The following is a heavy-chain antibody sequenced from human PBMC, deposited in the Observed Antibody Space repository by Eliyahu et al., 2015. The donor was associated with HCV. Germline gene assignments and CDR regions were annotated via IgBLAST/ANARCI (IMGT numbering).Heavy chain of an antibody. CDR3: ARDWGYCSGGSCYGFDY. D-gene: IGHD2-15*01. J-gene: IGHJ4*02. Sequence: QVQLVESGGGLVKPGGSLRLSCAASGFXFSDYYMSWIRQAPGKGLEWVSYISSGASTIYYADSVKGRFTISRDNAKNSLYLQMNSLRVDDTAVYYCARDWGYCSGGSCYGFDYWGQGILVTVSS. CDR2: ISSGASTI. V-gene: IGHV3-11*01. CDR1: GFXFSDYY.